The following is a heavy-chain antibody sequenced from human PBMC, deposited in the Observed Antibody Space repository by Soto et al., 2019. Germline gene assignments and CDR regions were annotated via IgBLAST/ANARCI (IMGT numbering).Heavy chain of an antibody. Sequence: SETLSLTCTVSGGSISSGGYYWSWIRQHPGKGLEWIGYIYYSGSTYYNPSLKSRVTISVDTSKNQFSLKLSSVTAADTAVYYCAREGVRGMDVWGQGTTVTVSS. CDR1: GGSISSGGYY. D-gene: IGHD2-21*01. CDR3: AREGVRGMDV. V-gene: IGHV4-31*03. J-gene: IGHJ6*02. CDR2: IYYSGST.